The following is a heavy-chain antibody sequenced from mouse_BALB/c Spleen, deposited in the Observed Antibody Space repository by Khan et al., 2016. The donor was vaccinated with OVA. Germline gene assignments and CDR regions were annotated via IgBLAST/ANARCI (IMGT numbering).Heavy chain of an antibody. D-gene: IGHD2-12*01. CDR1: GFSLTSSG. CDR2: ILGDGST. CDR3: SKLTTDYYSLDY. J-gene: IGHJ4*01. Sequence: VQLQASGPGLVAPSHSLSLTCTVSGFSLTSSGVSWVRPPPGKGLEWLGVILGDGSTTYHSALISKLIISKDKSQSKVILKLNSLQTEDTATYYCSKLTTDYYSLDYWGQGTSVTVSS. V-gene: IGHV2-3*01.